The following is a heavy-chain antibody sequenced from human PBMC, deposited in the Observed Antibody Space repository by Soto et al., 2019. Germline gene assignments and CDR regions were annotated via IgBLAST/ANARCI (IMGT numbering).Heavy chain of an antibody. CDR1: GFTFSSYW. D-gene: IGHD1-26*01. J-gene: IGHJ6*03. Sequence: GGSLRLSCAASGFTFSSYWMSWVRQAPGKGLEWVANIKQDGSEKYYVDSVKGRFTISGDNAKNSLYLQLTSLRAEDTAVYYCARFITGGAPRLNYYYYYMDVWGRGTTVTVSS. V-gene: IGHV3-7*01. CDR2: IKQDGSEK. CDR3: ARFITGGAPRLNYYYYYMDV.